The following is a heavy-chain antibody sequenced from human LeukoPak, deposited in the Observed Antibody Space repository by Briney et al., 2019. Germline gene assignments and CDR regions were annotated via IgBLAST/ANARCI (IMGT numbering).Heavy chain of an antibody. V-gene: IGHV1-69*13. D-gene: IGHD3-10*01. CDR3: ARVGVRLHYYYYMDV. Sequence: SVKVSCKASGGTFSSYAISWVRQAPGQGLEWMGGIIPIFGTANYAQKFQGRVTITADESTSTAYMELSSLRSEDTAVYYCARVGVRLHYYYYMDVWGKGTTVTVSS. CDR2: IIPIFGTA. CDR1: GGTFSSYA. J-gene: IGHJ6*03.